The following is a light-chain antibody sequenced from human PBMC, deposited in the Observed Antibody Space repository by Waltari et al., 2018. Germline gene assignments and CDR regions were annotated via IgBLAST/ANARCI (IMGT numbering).Light chain of an antibody. Sequence: QSVLTQPPSVSAAPGQRVPISGSGGSSNIGNNYVSWYRQFPGTAPKLLIYEDSERPSGIPGRFSGSKSGTSATLDITGLQAGDEADYYCGTWDSSLSGAVFGGGTHLTVL. J-gene: IGLJ7*01. CDR3: GTWDSSLSGAV. CDR2: EDS. V-gene: IGLV1-51*02. CDR1: SSNIGNNY.